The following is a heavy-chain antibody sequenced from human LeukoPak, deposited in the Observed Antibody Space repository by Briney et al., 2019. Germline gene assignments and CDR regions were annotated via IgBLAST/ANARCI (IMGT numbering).Heavy chain of an antibody. V-gene: IGHV1-2*02. CDR2: INPNSGGT. CDR1: GYTFTGYY. J-gene: IGHJ4*02. Sequence: ASVKVSCKASGYTFTGYYMHWVRQAPGQGLEWMGWINPNSGGTNYAQKFQGRVTMTRDTSISTAYMELSRLRSDDAAVYYCARVSPGSSSGDFDYWGQGTLVTVSS. CDR3: ARVSPGSSSGDFDY. D-gene: IGHD6-6*01.